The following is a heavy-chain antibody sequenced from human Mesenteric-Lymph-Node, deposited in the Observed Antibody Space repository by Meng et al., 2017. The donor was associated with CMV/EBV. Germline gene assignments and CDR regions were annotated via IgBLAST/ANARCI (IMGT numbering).Heavy chain of an antibody. CDR3: TRARGRIAAAEDYFDY. J-gene: IGHJ4*02. Sequence: GESLKISCAASRFTFNNYWMHWVRQAPGEGLVWVSRINSDGSSTNYADSVKGRFTISRDNAKNTLYLEMNSLRAEDTAVYYCTRARGRIAAAEDYFDYWGQGTPVTVSS. D-gene: IGHD6-13*01. CDR2: INSDGSST. CDR1: RFTFNNYW. V-gene: IGHV3-74*01.